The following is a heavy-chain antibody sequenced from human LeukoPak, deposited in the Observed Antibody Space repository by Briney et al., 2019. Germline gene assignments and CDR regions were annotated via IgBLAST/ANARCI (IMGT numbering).Heavy chain of an antibody. CDR3: ARDPYYYDSSGYYLLGENEYFQH. J-gene: IGHJ1*01. V-gene: IGHV1-18*01. D-gene: IGHD3-22*01. CDR1: GYTFTSYG. Sequence: ASVKVSCKASGYTFTSYGISWVRQAPGQGLEWMGWISVYNGNTNYAQKLQGRVTMTTDTSTSTAYMELRSLRSDDTAVYYCARDPYYYDSSGYYLLGENEYFQHWGQGTLVTVSS. CDR2: ISVYNGNT.